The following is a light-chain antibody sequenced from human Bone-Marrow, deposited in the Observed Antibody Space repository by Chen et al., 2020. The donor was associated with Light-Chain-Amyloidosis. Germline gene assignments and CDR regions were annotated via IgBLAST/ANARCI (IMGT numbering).Light chain of an antibody. CDR2: QTT. CDR1: KLSSKY. V-gene: IGLV3-1*01. J-gene: IGLJ3*02. CDR3: QVWDSSIVV. Sequence: SYELTQSTSVSVSPGQTASITCSGDKLSSKYVFWYQHKPGQAPVMVIYQTTKRPSGIPERFSGSNSGNAATLTISGTQAMDEGDYYCQVWDSSIVVFGGGTKLTVL.